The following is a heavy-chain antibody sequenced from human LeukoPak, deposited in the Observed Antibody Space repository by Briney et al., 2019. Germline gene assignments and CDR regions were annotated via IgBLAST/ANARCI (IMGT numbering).Heavy chain of an antibody. Sequence: GGSLRLSCAASGFTVSSNYMSWVRQAPGKGLEWVSSISSSSSYIYYADSVKGRFTISRDNAKNSLYLQMNSLRAEDTAVYYCAREFGFGSFDYWGQGTLVTVSS. D-gene: IGHD3-10*01. CDR1: GFTVSSNY. CDR3: AREFGFGSFDY. CDR2: ISSSSSYI. J-gene: IGHJ4*02. V-gene: IGHV3-21*01.